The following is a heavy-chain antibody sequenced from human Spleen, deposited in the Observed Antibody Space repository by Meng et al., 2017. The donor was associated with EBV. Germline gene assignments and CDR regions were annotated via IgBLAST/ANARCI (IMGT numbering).Heavy chain of an antibody. J-gene: IGHJ4*02. Sequence: QRQEPGSGLVKPSQALSLSCAVSGDSIGSGGYSWSWIRQPPGGGLEWIGSTFDTGSTYYQSSLKGRVSISVDRSKNQFSLKLNSVTAADTAVYYCARGDSFYSGSYFINWGQGSLVTVSS. CDR2: TFDTGST. V-gene: IGHV4-30-2*01. CDR3: ARGDSFYSGSYFIN. CDR1: GDSIGSGGYS. D-gene: IGHD3-10*01.